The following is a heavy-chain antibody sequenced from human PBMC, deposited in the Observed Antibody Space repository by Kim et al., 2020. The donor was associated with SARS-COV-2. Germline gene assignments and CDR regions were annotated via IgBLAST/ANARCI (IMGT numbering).Heavy chain of an antibody. CDR1: GFHLTTSD. D-gene: IGHD3-10*01. CDR3: VRGDWYGSRWQDDG. V-gene: IGHV3-30*03. CDR2: IGFDGSRI. Sequence: GGSLRLSCAVSGFHLTTSDMHWARQTPGKGLEWVAVIGFDGSRITYGDSVKGRFTISRDTSKSTVYLQMRSLRSEDSGVYYCVRGDWYGSRWQDDGWGQGTQVIVSS. J-gene: IGHJ4*02.